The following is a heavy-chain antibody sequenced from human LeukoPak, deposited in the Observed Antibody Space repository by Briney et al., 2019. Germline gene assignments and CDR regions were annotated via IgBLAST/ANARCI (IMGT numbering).Heavy chain of an antibody. V-gene: IGHV1-2*02. CDR3: ARVLTYDILTGYYNDYYYMDV. Sequence: ASVKVSCKASGYTFTGYYMHWVRQAPGQGLEWMGWINPNSGGTNYAQKFQGRVTMTRDTSISTAHMELSRLRSDDTAVYYCARVLTYDILTGYYNDYYYMDVWGKGTTVTISS. CDR2: INPNSGGT. D-gene: IGHD3-9*01. CDR1: GYTFTGYY. J-gene: IGHJ6*03.